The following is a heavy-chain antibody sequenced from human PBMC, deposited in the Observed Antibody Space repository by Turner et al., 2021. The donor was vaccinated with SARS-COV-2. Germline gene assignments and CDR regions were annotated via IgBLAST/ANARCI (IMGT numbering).Heavy chain of an antibody. V-gene: IGHV4-39*01. CDR3: ARLVRRAEYYFDY. CDR2: IYYSGST. J-gene: IGHJ4*02. D-gene: IGHD3-10*01. CDR1: GCSISSSSYY. Sequence: LPLQESGPGLVKPSETLSLPFPVPGCSISSSSYYWGWIRQPPGKGLEWIGSIYYSGSTYYNQSLKSRVTISVDTSKNQFSLKLSSVTAADTAVYYCARLVRRAEYYFDYWGQGTLVTVSS.